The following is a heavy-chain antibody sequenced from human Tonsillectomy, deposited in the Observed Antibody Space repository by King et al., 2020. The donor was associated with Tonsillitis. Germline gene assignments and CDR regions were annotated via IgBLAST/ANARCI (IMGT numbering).Heavy chain of an antibody. V-gene: IGHV3-23*04. CDR3: VRGGELLPSPY. CDR1: GFTFSSYA. Sequence: VQLVESGGGLVQPGGSLRLSCAASGFTFSSYAMSWVRQAPGKGLEWVSAISGSGGSTYYADSVKGRFTISRDNSKNTLYLQMNSLRAEDTAGYYCVRGGELLPSPYWGQGTLVTVSS. D-gene: IGHD1-26*01. J-gene: IGHJ4*02. CDR2: ISGSGGST.